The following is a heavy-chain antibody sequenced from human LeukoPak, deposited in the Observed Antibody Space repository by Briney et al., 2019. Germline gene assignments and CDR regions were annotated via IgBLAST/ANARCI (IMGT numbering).Heavy chain of an antibody. D-gene: IGHD2-2*02. V-gene: IGHV4-39*07. CDR2: IYYSGST. CDR3: ARGIKEVAIVVVPAAIYWFDP. CDR1: GGSISSSSYY. Sequence: SETLSLTCTVSGGSISSSSYYWGWIRQPPGKGLEWIGSIYYSGSTNYNPSLKSRVTISVDTSKNQFSLKLSSVTAADTAVYYCARGIKEVAIVVVPAAIYWFDPWGQGTLVTVSS. J-gene: IGHJ5*02.